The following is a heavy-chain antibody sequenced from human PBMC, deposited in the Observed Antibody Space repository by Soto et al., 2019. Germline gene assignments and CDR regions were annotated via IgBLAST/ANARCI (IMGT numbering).Heavy chain of an antibody. J-gene: IGHJ4*02. CDR1: GFSLSTSGVG. Sequence: SGPTLGNPTQTVTLTCTFSGFSLSTSGVGVGWIRQPPGKALEWLALIYWDDDKRYSPSLKSRLTITKDTSKNQVVLTMTNMDPVDTATYYCAHSRFDDYTYYYDSSGYYWAHWGQGTLVTVSS. CDR2: IYWDDDK. CDR3: AHSRFDDYTYYYDSSGYYWAH. D-gene: IGHD3-22*01. V-gene: IGHV2-5*02.